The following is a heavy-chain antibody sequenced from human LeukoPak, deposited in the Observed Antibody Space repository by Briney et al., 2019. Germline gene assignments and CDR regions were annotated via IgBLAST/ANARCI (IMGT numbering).Heavy chain of an antibody. D-gene: IGHD3-9*01. V-gene: IGHV4-31*03. CDR3: ARVHQTGYSIFDI. Sequence: SETLSLTCTVSGGSISSGGYYWSWIRQHPGKGLEWIGYIYYSGSTYYNPSLKSRVTISVDTSKNHFSLKLSSVTAADTAVYYCARVHQTGYSIFDIWDQGTMVTVSS. CDR2: IYYSGST. CDR1: GGSISSGGYY. J-gene: IGHJ3*02.